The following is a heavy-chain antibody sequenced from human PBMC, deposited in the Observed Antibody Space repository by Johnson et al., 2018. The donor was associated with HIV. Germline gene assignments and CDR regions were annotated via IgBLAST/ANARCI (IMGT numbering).Heavy chain of an antibody. CDR1: GFTFSRYG. CDR2: ISHDERIE. CDR3: AKSIVVVLVGDNDDAFDM. J-gene: IGHJ3*02. V-gene: IGHV3-30*18. Sequence: VQLVESGGGVVQPGGSLRLSCAASGFTFSRYGMHWVRQAPGKGLEWVAFISHDERIEYYGDSVKGRFTISRDNPWNTLYLQMNNLTSEDTGAYYCAKSIVVVLVGDNDDAFDMWGLGTMVTVSS. D-gene: IGHD2-21*01.